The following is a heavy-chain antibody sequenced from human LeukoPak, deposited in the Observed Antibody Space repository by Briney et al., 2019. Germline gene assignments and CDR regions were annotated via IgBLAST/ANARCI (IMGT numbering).Heavy chain of an antibody. D-gene: IGHD3-10*01. CDR3: ARGMVRYWYFDL. CDR1: GGSISSSSYY. V-gene: IGHV4-39*01. CDR2: IYYSGST. Sequence: SETLSLTCTVSGGSISSSSYYWGWIRQPPGKGLEWIGSIYYSGSTYYNPSLKSRVTISVDTSKNQFSLKLSSVTAADTAVYYCARGMVRYWYFDLWGRGTLVTVSS. J-gene: IGHJ2*01.